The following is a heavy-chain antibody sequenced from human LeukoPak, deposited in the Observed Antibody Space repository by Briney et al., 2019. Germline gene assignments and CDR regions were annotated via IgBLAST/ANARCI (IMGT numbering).Heavy chain of an antibody. V-gene: IGHV4-61*02. CDR3: ARSAVSGAFDI. Sequence: SETLSLTCTVSGGSVRRGNYYWTWIRQPAGSGLEWIGRIYTSGTTDYNPSLRTRVTISVDASRNQFSLNLSSVTAADTAVYYCARSAVSGAFDIWGQGTMVTVSS. CDR1: GGSVRRGNYY. CDR2: IYTSGTT. J-gene: IGHJ3*02.